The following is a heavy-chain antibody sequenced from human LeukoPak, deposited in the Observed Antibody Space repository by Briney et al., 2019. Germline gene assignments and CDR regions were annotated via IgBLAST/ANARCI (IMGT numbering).Heavy chain of an antibody. V-gene: IGHV3-48*03. CDR3: ASTAGYSTDY. D-gene: IGHD6-13*01. Sequence: GGSLRLSCAASGFTFSSYEMNWVRQAPGKGLEWISYISSSGSTIYYADSVKGRFTISRDNAKNSLYLQMNSLRAEDTAVYYCASTAGYSTDYWGQGTLVTVSS. CDR1: GFTFSSYE. J-gene: IGHJ4*02. CDR2: ISSSGSTI.